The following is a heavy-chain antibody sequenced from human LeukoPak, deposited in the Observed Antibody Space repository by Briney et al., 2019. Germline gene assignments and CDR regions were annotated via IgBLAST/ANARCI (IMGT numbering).Heavy chain of an antibody. V-gene: IGHV3-48*01. D-gene: IGHD3-3*01. CDR3: ARSRVWSDYWGYFDY. CDR1: GFTLSDHQ. CDR2: ISSSSSTI. J-gene: IGHJ4*02. Sequence: GGSLRLSCVVSGFTLSDHQMDWVRQAPGKGLEWVSYISSSSSTIYYADSVKGRFTISRDNSKNTLYLQMNSLRAEDTAVYYCARSRVWSDYWGYFDYWGQGTLVTVSS.